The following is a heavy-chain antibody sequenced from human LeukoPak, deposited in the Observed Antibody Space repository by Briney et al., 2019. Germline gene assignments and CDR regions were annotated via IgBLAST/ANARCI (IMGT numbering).Heavy chain of an antibody. D-gene: IGHD6-13*01. CDR3: ARSVHARAGTSGDAFDI. J-gene: IGHJ3*02. V-gene: IGHV1-18*01. CDR1: GYTFTSYG. Sequence: ASVTVSCKASGYTFTSYGISWVRQAPGQGLEWMGWISAYNGNTNYAQKLQGRVTMTTDTSTSTAYMELRSLRSDDTAVYYCARSVHARAGTSGDAFDIWGQGTMVTVSS. CDR2: ISAYNGNT.